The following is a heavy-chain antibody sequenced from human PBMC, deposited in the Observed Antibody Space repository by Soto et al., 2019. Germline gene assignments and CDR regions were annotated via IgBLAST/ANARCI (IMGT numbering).Heavy chain of an antibody. D-gene: IGHD2-15*01. Sequence: QVPLVQSGAEVKKPGASVKVSCKASGYTFTSYGISWVRQAPGQGLEWMGWISAYNGNTNYAQKLQGRVTMTTDTSTSTAYMELRSLRSDDTAVYYCARGVVVVVAATLSYYYYMDVWGKGTTVTVSS. CDR1: GYTFTSYG. CDR3: ARGVVVVVAATLSYYYYMDV. V-gene: IGHV1-18*01. J-gene: IGHJ6*03. CDR2: ISAYNGNT.